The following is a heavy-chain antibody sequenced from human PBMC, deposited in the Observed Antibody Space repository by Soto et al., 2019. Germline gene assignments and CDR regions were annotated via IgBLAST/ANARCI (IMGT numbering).Heavy chain of an antibody. CDR1: GGTFSSYT. CDR3: ARVSRDYYYYYMDV. V-gene: IGHV1-69*02. J-gene: IGHJ6*03. CDR2: IIPILGIA. Sequence: QVQLVQSGAEVKKPGSSVKVSCKASGGTFSSYTISWVRQAPGQGLEWMGRIIPILGIANYAQKFQGRVTITADKSTSTAYMEMNSLRSEDTAVYYCARVSRDYYYYYMDVWGKGTTVTVSS.